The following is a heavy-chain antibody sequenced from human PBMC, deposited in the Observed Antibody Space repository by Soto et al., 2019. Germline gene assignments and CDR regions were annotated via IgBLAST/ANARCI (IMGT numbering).Heavy chain of an antibody. J-gene: IGHJ6*02. CDR1: GFTFGDYA. CDR3: TRGTRPDGMDV. D-gene: IGHD6-6*01. Sequence: GGSLRLSCTGSGFTFGDYAMSWVRQAPGKGLEWVGFIRSKAYGGTTGYAASVKGRFTISRDDSKRIAYLQMNSLKTEDTGVYYCTRGTRPDGMDVWGQGTTVTVSS. CDR2: IRSKAYGGTT. V-gene: IGHV3-49*04.